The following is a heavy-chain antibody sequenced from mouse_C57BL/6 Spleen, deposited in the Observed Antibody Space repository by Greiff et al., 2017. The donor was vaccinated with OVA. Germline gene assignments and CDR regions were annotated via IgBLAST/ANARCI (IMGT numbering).Heavy chain of an antibody. Sequence: VQLQQPGAELVMPGASVKLSCKASGYTFTSYWMHWVKQRPGQGLEWIGEIDPSDSYTNYNQKFKGKSTLTVDKSSSTAYMQLSSLTSEDSAVYYCAREGITTVVRYFDVWGTGTTVTVSS. CDR1: GYTFTSYW. V-gene: IGHV1-69*01. D-gene: IGHD1-1*01. CDR2: IDPSDSYT. J-gene: IGHJ1*03. CDR3: AREGITTVVRYFDV.